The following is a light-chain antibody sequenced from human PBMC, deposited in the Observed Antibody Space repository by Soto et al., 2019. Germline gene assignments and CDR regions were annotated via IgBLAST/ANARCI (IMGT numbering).Light chain of an antibody. CDR3: CSYAGSYTHVV. CDR2: DVT. V-gene: IGLV2-11*01. Sequence: QSVLTQPRSVSGSPGQSVTISCTGTSSDVGGYDYVSWYQHHPGKAPKLIIYDVTRRPSGVPDRFSGSKSANTASLTISGLQAEDEADYYCCSYAGSYTHVVFGGGTKVTVL. J-gene: IGLJ2*01. CDR1: SSDVGGYDY.